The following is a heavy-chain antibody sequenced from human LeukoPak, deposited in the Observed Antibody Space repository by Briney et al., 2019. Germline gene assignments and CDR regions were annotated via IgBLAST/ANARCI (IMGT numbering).Heavy chain of an antibody. CDR2: IKEDGSEK. V-gene: IGHV3-7*01. D-gene: IGHD2/OR15-2a*01. CDR3: ARDPPDQNMANVVDV. CDR1: GFXFRSYW. J-gene: IGHJ6*02. Sequence: GGSLRLSCAASGFXFRSYWINWVRQAPGKGLEWVANIKEDGSEKYYVDSVKGRFTISRDNAKNSLYLQMNSLRAEDTAVYYCARDPPDQNMANVVDVWGQGTAVTVSS.